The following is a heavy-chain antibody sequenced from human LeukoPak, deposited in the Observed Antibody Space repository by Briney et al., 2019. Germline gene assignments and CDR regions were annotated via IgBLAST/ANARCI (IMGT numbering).Heavy chain of an antibody. D-gene: IGHD3-22*01. J-gene: IGHJ4*02. V-gene: IGHV5-10-1*01. CDR1: GYNFANYW. CDR3: VRKFYASSGYYYSDTYYFDY. CDR2: IDPIYSYT. Sequence: GESLKISFKGLGYNFANYWINWVRQMPGKGLEWMGSIDPIYSYTKYSQSFQGHVTISSDKSISTAYLQWITVEASDTAMYYCVRKFYASSGYYYSDTYYFDYWGQGTTVTVSS.